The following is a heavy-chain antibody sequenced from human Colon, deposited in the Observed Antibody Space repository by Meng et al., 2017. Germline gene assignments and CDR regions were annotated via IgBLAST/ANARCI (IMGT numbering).Heavy chain of an antibody. V-gene: IGHV2-5*01. CDR1: GFSLRTREMG. CDR3: AHISALDLFFDN. Sequence: SGPTLVKPTQTLMLTCTFSGFSLRTREMGVGWIRQPTGKALEWLALIYWNDDKRFSPSLKKRLSITKDTSRDQVVLAMSNMDPTDTGTYYCAHISALDLFFDNWGQGTQVTVSS. J-gene: IGHJ4*02. D-gene: IGHD2-21*01. CDR2: IYWNDDK.